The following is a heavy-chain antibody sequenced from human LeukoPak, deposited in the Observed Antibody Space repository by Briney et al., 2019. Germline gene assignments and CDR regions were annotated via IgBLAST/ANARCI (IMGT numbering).Heavy chain of an antibody. CDR2: ISSSSSYI. CDR1: GFTFSSYS. D-gene: IGHD3-9*01. V-gene: IGHV3-21*01. Sequence: SGGSLRLSCAAPGFTFSSYSMNWVRQAPGKGLEWVSSISSSSSYIYYADSVTGRFTISRDNAKNSLYLQMNSLRAEDTAVYYCARGGDGGDYDILTGYYMDVWGKGTTVTVSS. CDR3: ARGGDGGDYDILTGYYMDV. J-gene: IGHJ6*03.